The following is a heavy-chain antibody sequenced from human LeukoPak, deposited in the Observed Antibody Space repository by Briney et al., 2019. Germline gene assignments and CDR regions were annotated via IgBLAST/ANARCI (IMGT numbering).Heavy chain of an antibody. J-gene: IGHJ5*02. CDR2: IYPGDSDT. D-gene: IGHD3-9*01. CDR1: GYSFTSYW. CDR3: ARLSPLPRPGLLRYFDWFSAHNNWFDP. V-gene: IGHV5-51*01. Sequence: GESLKISCKGSGYSFTSYWIGWVRQMPGKGLEWMGIIYPGDSDTRYSPSFQGQVTISADKSISTAYLQWSSLKASDTAMYYCARLSPLPRPGLLRYFDWFSAHNNWFDPWGQGTLVTVSS.